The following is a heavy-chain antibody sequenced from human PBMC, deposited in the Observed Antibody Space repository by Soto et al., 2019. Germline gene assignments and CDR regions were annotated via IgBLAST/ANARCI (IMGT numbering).Heavy chain of an antibody. V-gene: IGHV1-46*01. CDR3: ARVMVRGVIKGNWFDP. J-gene: IGHJ5*02. CDR2: INPSGGST. CDR1: GYTFTSCY. D-gene: IGHD3-10*01. Sequence: ASVKVSCKASGYTFTSCYMHWVRQAPGQGLEWMGIINPSGGSTSYAQKFQGRVTMTRDTSTSTVYMELSSLRSEDTAVYYCARVMVRGVIKGNWFDPWGQGTLVTVSS.